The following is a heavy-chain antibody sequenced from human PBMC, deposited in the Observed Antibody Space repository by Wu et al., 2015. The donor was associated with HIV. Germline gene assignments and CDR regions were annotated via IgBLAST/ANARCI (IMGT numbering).Heavy chain of an antibody. Sequence: QVQLVQSGAEVKKPGASVKVSCKASNYTFTSYGISWVRQAPGQGLEWMGWISAYNGNTNYAQKLQGRVTINSNNSISLAYMELSSLRSEDTAVYYCARGLLVVPPVMSTQNKDYYYYMDVWGKGTTV. J-gene: IGHJ6*03. CDR3: ARGLLVVPPVMSTQNKDYYYYMDV. CDR2: ISAYNGNT. V-gene: IGHV1-18*01. D-gene: IGHD2-2*01. CDR1: NYTFTSYG.